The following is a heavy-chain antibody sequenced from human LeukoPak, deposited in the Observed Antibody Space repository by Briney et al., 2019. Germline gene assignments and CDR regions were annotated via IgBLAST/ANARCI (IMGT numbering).Heavy chain of an antibody. CDR2: IYPGDSDT. J-gene: IGHJ3*01. Sequence: RGESLKISFKASGDGITYYWIGWVRQMSGKGLEWMGTIYPGDSDTRYNPSFQGQVTISADKSINTAYLQWSSLKASDTAMYYGAGRANTGQYFFAYDVWGQGTMVSV. D-gene: IGHD1-1*01. CDR1: GDGITYYW. CDR3: AGRANTGQYFFAYDV. V-gene: IGHV5-51*01.